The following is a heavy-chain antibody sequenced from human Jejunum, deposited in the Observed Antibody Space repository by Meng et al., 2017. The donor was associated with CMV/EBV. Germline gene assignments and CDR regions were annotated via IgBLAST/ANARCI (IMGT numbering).Heavy chain of an antibody. CDR1: GYSFSDYY. CDR2: INPKTGGT. Sequence: KVSCKAYGYSFSDYYMNWVRQAPGQGLEWMGWINPKTGGTDYAQKFQGRVTLTRDTSITSVYMELSNLKSDDSAVYCCSSAPGDYWGQGTLVTVSS. D-gene: IGHD1-14*01. CDR3: SSAPGDY. J-gene: IGHJ4*02. V-gene: IGHV1-2*02.